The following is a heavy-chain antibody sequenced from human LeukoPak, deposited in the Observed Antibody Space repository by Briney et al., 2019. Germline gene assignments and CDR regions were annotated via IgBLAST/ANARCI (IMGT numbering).Heavy chain of an antibody. V-gene: IGHV3-53*01. D-gene: IGHD3-10*01. Sequence: GSLLLSCAASGFSVSSNYMNWVRQAPGKGLEWVSVIYSGGSTYYADSVKGRFTISRDNSKNTLYLQMDSLRAEDTAVYYCARELRGFDYWGKGTLVTVSS. J-gene: IGHJ4*02. CDR2: IYSGGST. CDR1: GFSVSSNY. CDR3: ARELRGFDY.